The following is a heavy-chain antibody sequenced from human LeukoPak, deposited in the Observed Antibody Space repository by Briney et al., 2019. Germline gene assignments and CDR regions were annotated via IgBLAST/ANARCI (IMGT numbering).Heavy chain of an antibody. CDR3: AKGGKWDVTPFDY. V-gene: IGHV3-23*01. CDR1: GFTFTSYS. D-gene: IGHD1-26*01. CDR2: ISGGGGST. J-gene: IGHJ4*02. Sequence: PGGSPRLFCAASGFTFTSYSMNWVRQAPGKGLEWVSTISGGGGSTYYADSVKGRFTISRDNSKNTLYLQVNSLRAEDTAVYYCAKGGKWDVTPFDYWGQGTLVTVSS.